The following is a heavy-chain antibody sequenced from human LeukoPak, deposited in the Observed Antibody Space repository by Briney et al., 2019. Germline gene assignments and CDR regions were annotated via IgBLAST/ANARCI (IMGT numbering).Heavy chain of an antibody. CDR2: ISYDGSNK. J-gene: IGHJ4*02. Sequence: PGRSLRLSCAASGFTFSSYAMHWVRQAPGKGLEWVAVISYDGSNKYYADSVKGRFTISRDNSKNTLYLQMNSLRAEDTAVYYCARGVGCSGGSCYSFDYWGQGTLVTVSS. V-gene: IGHV3-30*04. CDR3: ARGVGCSGGSCYSFDY. D-gene: IGHD2-15*01. CDR1: GFTFSSYA.